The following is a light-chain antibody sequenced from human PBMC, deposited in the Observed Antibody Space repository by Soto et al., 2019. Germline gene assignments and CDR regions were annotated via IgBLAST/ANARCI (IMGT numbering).Light chain of an antibody. CDR2: SAS. Sequence: DIEITQSPAALPASVGDRVTITCRASQGMRTDLAWYRQKPGQAPKPLIYSASSLQSGVPSKFSGSGAGAGFTRTISSLKSEDFATYSCLQHNSYTRTFGQGTQVEI. J-gene: IGKJ1*01. CDR1: QGMRTD. CDR3: LQHNSYTRT. V-gene: IGKV1-17*01.